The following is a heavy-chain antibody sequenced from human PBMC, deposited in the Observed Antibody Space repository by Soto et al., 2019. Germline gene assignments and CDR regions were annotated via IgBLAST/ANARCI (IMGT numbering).Heavy chain of an antibody. Sequence: PSETLSLTCTVSGGSISSGGYYWSWIRQHPGKGLEWIGYIYYSGSTYYNPSLKSRVTISVDTSKNQFSLKLSSVTAADTAVYYCARDDYYEGLGYFDYWGQGTLVTVS. CDR1: GGSISSGGYY. CDR3: ARDDYYEGLGYFDY. CDR2: IYYSGST. V-gene: IGHV4-31*03. J-gene: IGHJ4*02. D-gene: IGHD3-22*01.